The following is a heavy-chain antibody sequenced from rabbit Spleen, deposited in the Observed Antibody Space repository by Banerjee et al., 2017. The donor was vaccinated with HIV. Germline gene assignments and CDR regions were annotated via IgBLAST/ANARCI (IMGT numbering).Heavy chain of an antibody. CDR1: GFSLSGNYY. V-gene: IGHV1S40*01. CDR3: ARGSATMTMVITGYYLNL. D-gene: IGHD2-1*01. CDR2: IYTGTIGST. Sequence: QSLEESGGDLVKPGASLALTCKASGFSLSGNYYMCWVRQAPGKGLEWIACIYTGTIGSTVYASWAKGRFTISKTSSTTVTLQMTSLTAADTATYFCARGSATMTMVITGYYLNLWGQGTLVTVS. J-gene: IGHJ4*01.